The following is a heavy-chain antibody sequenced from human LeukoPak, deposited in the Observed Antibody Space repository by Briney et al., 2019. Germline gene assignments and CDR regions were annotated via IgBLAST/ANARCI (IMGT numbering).Heavy chain of an antibody. V-gene: IGHV4-59*11. Sequence: SETLSLTCTVSGGSISSHYWSWIRQPPGKGLEWIGYIYYSGSTNYNPSLKGRVNISVDTYKNQFSLKLSSVTAADTAVYYCARWKGRAFDIWGQGTMVTVSS. J-gene: IGHJ3*02. CDR3: ARWKGRAFDI. CDR2: IYYSGST. CDR1: GGSISSHY. D-gene: IGHD1-1*01.